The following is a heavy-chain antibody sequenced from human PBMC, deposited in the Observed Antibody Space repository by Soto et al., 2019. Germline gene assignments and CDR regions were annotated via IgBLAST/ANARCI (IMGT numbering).Heavy chain of an antibody. Sequence: VHLVQSGAEVKKPGASVKVSCKASGYVFTSYGFNWVRQAPGQGLEWGGWISAENGNTNYAQKVQGRVTMTTDTSTTTAYMELRSQRSDDTAVYYCARNHCSGTNCYSLVDYWGQGPLVTVSS. D-gene: IGHD2-2*02. CDR2: ISAENGNT. CDR3: ARNHCSGTNCYSLVDY. J-gene: IGHJ4*02. V-gene: IGHV1-18*04. CDR1: GYVFTSYG.